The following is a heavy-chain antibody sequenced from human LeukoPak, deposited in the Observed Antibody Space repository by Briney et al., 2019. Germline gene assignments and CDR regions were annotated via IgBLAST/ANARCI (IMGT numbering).Heavy chain of an antibody. V-gene: IGHV4-39*01. J-gene: IGHJ5*02. CDR1: GGSISSSSYY. CDR3: ARRTRYCSSTSCYRGNWFDP. Sequence: PSETLSLTCTVSGGSISSSSYYWGWIRQPPGKGLEWIGSIYYSGSTYYNPSLKSRVTISVDTSKNQFSLKLSSVTAADTAVYYCARRTRYCSSTSCYRGNWFDPWGQGTLVTVSS. CDR2: IYYSGST. D-gene: IGHD2-2*01.